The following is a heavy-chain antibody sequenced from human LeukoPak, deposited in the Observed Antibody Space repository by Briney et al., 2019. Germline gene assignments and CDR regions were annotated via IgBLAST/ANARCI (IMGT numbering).Heavy chain of an antibody. D-gene: IGHD3-3*02. CDR1: GGSISNYY. Sequence: SSETLSLTCTVSGGSISNYYWSWIRQPPGRGLEWIGYIYYSGSTNYNPSLKSRVTISVDTSKNQFSLKLSSVTAADTAVYYCARAFYPGYYSYMAVWGKGTTVTVSS. CDR2: IYYSGST. CDR3: ARAFYPGYYSYMAV. J-gene: IGHJ6*03. V-gene: IGHV4-59*01.